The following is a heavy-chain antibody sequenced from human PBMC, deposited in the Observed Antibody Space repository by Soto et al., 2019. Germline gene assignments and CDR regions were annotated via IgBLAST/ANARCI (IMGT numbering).Heavy chain of an antibody. J-gene: IGHJ5*02. D-gene: IGHD2-15*01. Sequence: QVQLVQSGADVKRPGASVKVSCKASGYSFTSYYMHWVRQAPGQGLEWMAIINPSDGGTTYAQKFQGRVTMNSDTFTSTVYMELSSLRSEDTAVYYCARKSCSGGPCGVDPWGQGTLVTVSS. CDR1: GYSFTSYY. CDR2: INPSDGGT. V-gene: IGHV1-46*01. CDR3: ARKSCSGGPCGVDP.